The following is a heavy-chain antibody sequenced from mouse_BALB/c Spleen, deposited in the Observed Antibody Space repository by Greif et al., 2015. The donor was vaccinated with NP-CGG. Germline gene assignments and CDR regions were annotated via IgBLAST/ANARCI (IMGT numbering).Heavy chain of an antibody. V-gene: IGHV5-9-3*01. Sequence: EVKLLESGGGLVKPGGSLKLSCAASGFTFSSYAMSWVRQTPEKRLEWVATISSGGSYTYYPDSVKGRFTISRDNAKNTLYLQMSSLRSEDTAMYYCARHGGKDLALYFDYWGQGTTLTVSS. CDR3: ARHGGKDLALYFDY. CDR2: ISSGGSYT. CDR1: GFTFSSYA. J-gene: IGHJ2*01.